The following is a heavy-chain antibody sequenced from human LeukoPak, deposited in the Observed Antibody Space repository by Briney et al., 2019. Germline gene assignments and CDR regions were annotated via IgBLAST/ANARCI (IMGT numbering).Heavy chain of an antibody. CDR1: GGSLRDTY. CDR2: IKHGGST. Sequence: SETLSLTCIVSGGSLRDTYWSWLRQSPGKGLEWIAEIKHGGSTNYNPSLKSRVTISADMSKNEISLKLSTVTAADTAVYYCATSRGSSYGYRALELPPSPVDWGQGTLVTVSS. V-gene: IGHV4-34*01. J-gene: IGHJ4*02. D-gene: IGHD5-18*01. CDR3: ATSRGSSYGYRALELPPSPVD.